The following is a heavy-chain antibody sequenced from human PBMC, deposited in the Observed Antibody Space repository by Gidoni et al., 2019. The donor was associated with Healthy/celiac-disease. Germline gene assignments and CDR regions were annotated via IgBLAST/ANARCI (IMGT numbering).Heavy chain of an antibody. D-gene: IGHD5-12*01. CDR2: ISSSSSYT. V-gene: IGHV3-11*06. CDR3: ASGVDIVATSFFDY. CDR1: GFTFSDYY. J-gene: IGHJ4*02. Sequence: QVQLVESGGGLVKPGGSLRLSCAASGFTFSDYYMSWIRQAPGKGLEWVSYISSSSSYTNYADSVKGRFTISRDNAKNSLYLQMNSLRAEDTAVYYCASGVDIVATSFFDYWGQGTLVTVSS.